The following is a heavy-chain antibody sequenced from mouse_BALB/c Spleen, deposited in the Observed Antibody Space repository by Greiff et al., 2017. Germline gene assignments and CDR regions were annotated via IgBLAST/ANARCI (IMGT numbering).Heavy chain of an antibody. CDR2: INPNYDST. D-gene: IGHD1-1*01. V-gene: IGHV1-18*01. Sequence: EVKLMESGPELVRPGVSVKISCKGSGYTFTDYAMHWVKQSHGKSLEWIGDINPNYDSTSYNQKFKGKATLTVDKSSSTAYMELRSLTSEDTAVYYCARSLFGYYGSSYVRAMDYWGQGTSVTVSS. J-gene: IGHJ4*01. CDR1: GYTFTDYA. CDR3: ARSLFGYYGSSYVRAMDY.